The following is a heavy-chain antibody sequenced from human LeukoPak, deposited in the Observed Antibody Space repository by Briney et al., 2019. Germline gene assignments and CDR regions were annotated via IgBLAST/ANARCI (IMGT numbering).Heavy chain of an antibody. CDR3: ARMPPYYYGMDV. J-gene: IGHJ6*02. CDR1: GFTFSSYG. V-gene: IGHV3-30*03. Sequence: PGRSLRLSCAASGFTFSSYGMHWVRQAPGKGLEWVAVISYDGSNKYYADSVKGRFTISRDNSKNTLYLQMNSLRAEDTAVYYCARMPPYYYGMDVWGQGTTVTVSS. CDR2: ISYDGSNK. D-gene: IGHD2-2*01.